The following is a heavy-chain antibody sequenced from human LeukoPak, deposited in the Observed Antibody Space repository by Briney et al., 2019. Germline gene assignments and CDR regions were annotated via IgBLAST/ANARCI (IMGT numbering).Heavy chain of an antibody. CDR3: ARDVPTYYYDSSGYVDSYYMDV. D-gene: IGHD3-22*01. CDR2: ISSSGSTI. V-gene: IGHV3-48*03. Sequence: GGSLRLSCAASGFTFSRNWMHWVRQAPGKGLEWVSYISSSGSTIYYADSVKGRFTISRDNAKNSLYLQMNSLRAEDTAVYYCARDVPTYYYDSSGYVDSYYMDVWGKGTTVTVSS. CDR1: GFTFSRNW. J-gene: IGHJ6*03.